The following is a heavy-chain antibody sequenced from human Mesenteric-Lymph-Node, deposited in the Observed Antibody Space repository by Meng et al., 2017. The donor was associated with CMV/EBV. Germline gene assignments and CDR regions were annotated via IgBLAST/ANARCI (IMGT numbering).Heavy chain of an antibody. CDR1: GFTFSHYA. V-gene: IGHV3-30-3*01. CDR2: ISYDGSNK. Sequence: GESLKISCAASGFTFSHYAMHWVRQAPGKGLEWVAVISYDGSNKYYADSVKGRFTISRDNSKNTLYMKMNSLRAEDTAVYYCARVPAYYYYGMDVWGQGTTVTVSS. D-gene: IGHD6-25*01. CDR3: ARVPAYYYYGMDV. J-gene: IGHJ6*02.